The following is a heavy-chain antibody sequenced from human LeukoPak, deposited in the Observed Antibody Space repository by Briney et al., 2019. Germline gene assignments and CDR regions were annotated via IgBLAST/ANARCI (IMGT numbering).Heavy chain of an antibody. Sequence: GGSLRLSCAASGFTFSSYGMHWVRQAPGKGLEWVAVISYDGSNKYYADSVKGRFTISRDNSKNTLYLQMNSLRAEDTAVYYCAKDRFTMVRGAWFDYWGQGTLVTVSS. D-gene: IGHD3-10*01. CDR1: GFTFSSYG. CDR3: AKDRFTMVRGAWFDY. J-gene: IGHJ5*01. CDR2: ISYDGSNK. V-gene: IGHV3-30*18.